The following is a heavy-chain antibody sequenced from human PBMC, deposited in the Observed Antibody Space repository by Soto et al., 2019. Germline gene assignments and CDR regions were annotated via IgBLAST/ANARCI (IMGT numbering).Heavy chain of an antibody. Sequence: VQLVESGGGEVQPGRSLRLSCAAAGVTYTDFALHWVRQAPGKGLEWVAIISYDGSDKYYADSVKGRFAISRDNPKNKLYLEMNSLRPEDTAVYFCARRAWDSYYAIDVWGQGTTVTVFS. CDR3: ARRAWDSYYAIDV. D-gene: IGHD3-22*01. J-gene: IGHJ6*02. CDR2: ISYDGSDK. CDR1: GVTYTDFA. V-gene: IGHV3-30*09.